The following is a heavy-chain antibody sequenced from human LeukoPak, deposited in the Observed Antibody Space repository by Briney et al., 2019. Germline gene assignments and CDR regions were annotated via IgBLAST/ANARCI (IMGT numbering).Heavy chain of an antibody. J-gene: IGHJ3*02. CDR1: GGSISDFY. CDR3: ARLCGGDCYGAFDI. CDR2: IYNSGTT. V-gene: IGHV4-59*08. Sequence: SETLSLTCTVSGGSISDFYWSWIRQAPGKGLTWIGFIYNSGTTKYNPSLKSRVTMSVDTSKKQFSLSLNSVTAADTAVYYCARLCGGDCYGAFDIWGQGTMVTVSP. D-gene: IGHD2-21*02.